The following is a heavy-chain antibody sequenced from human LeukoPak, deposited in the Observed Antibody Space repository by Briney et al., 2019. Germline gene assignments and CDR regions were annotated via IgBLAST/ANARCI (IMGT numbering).Heavy chain of an antibody. CDR2: ISYDGSNK. CDR3: AKSLRPTYIVGLDP. D-gene: IGHD2-15*01. V-gene: IGHV3-30*18. J-gene: IGHJ5*02. Sequence: PGGSLRLSCAASGFTFSSFGMHWVRQAPGKGLEWVAAISYDGSNKYYEDSVKGRFTISRDSSKNTLYLQMNSLRAEDTAVYYCAKSLRPTYIVGLDPWGQGTLVTVSS. CDR1: GFTFSSFG.